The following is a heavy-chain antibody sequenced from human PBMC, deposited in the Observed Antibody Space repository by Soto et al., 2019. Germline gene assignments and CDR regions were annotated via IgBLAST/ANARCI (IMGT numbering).Heavy chain of an antibody. CDR1: GFTFSSYW. D-gene: IGHD4-17*01. CDR2: INSDGSST. J-gene: IGHJ4*02. CDR3: ARGDPDFGDYAASALDY. V-gene: IGHV3-74*01. Sequence: EVQLVESGGGLVQPGGSLRLSCAASGFTFSSYWMHWVRQAPGKGLVWVSRINSDGSSTSYADSMKGRFTISRDNAKNTLYLQMNSLRAEDTAVYYCARGDPDFGDYAASALDYCGQGTLVTVSS.